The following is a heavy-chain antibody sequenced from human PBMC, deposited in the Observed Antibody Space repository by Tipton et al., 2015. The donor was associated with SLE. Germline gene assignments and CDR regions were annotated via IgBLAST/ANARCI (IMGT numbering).Heavy chain of an antibody. CDR2: IYHDHST. V-gene: IGHV3-23*03. CDR3: AKFGDWGDLFFDF. D-gene: IGHD7-27*01. Sequence: SLRLSCVASGFTFNRYAMSWVRQAPGKGLEWVSVIYHDHSTSYADSVKSRFTISRDNAKNTLYLQVDSLRTEDTAVYYCAKFGDWGDLFFDFWGQGTLVIVSS. J-gene: IGHJ4*02. CDR1: GFTFNRYA.